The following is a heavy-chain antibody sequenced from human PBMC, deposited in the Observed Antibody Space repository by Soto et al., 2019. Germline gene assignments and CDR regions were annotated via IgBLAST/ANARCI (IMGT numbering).Heavy chain of an antibody. J-gene: IGHJ4*02. V-gene: IGHV1-69*06. CDR2: IVPIFGTV. Sequence: QVQLVQSGAEVKKPGSSVKVSCKASGDTFTYYIINSVRLAPGQGLEWVGGIVPIFGTVNYAQKFQGRVTMTADKSTSTAYMELSSLRSEDTAVYYCARDDSGDYGLDYWGQGTLVTVSS. CDR3: ARDDSGDYGLDY. CDR1: GDTFTYYI. D-gene: IGHD4-17*01.